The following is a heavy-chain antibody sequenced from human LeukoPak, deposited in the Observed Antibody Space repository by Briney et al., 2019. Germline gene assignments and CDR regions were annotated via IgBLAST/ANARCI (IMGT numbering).Heavy chain of an antibody. CDR2: INSDGSIT. Sequence: AGGSLRLSCAASGFTFTTYWMHWVRQAPGKGLVWVSHINSDGSITSYADSVKGRFTISRDNAKNTLYLQMNSLRAEDTAVYYCARDRNAVAGFDYWGQGTLVTVSS. CDR1: GFTFTTYW. D-gene: IGHD6-19*01. J-gene: IGHJ4*02. V-gene: IGHV3-74*01. CDR3: ARDRNAVAGFDY.